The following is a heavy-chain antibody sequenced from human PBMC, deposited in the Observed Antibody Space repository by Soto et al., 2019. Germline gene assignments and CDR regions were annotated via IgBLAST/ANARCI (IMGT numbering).Heavy chain of an antibody. J-gene: IGHJ6*02. CDR1: GFTFSSYS. CDR3: ARPIGVNYYYGMDV. D-gene: IGHD3-16*01. V-gene: IGHV3-21*01. CDR2: ISSSSSYI. Sequence: LRLSCAASGFTFSSYSMNWVRQAPGKGLEWVSSISSSSSYIYYADSVKGRFTISRDNAKNSLYLQMNSLRAEDTAVYYCARPIGVNYYYGMDVWGQGTTVTVS.